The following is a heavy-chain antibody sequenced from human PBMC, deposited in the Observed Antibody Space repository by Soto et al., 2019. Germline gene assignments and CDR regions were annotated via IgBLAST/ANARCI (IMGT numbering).Heavy chain of an antibody. CDR1: GFTFSSYG. Sequence: QVQLVESGGGVVQPGRSLRLSCAASGFTFSSYGMHWVRQAPGKGLEWVAVIWYDGSNKYYADSVKGRFTISRDNSKNTLYLQMNSLRAEDTAVYYCARGQIAVAGNYYYYGMDVWGQGTTVTVSS. D-gene: IGHD6-19*01. CDR3: ARGQIAVAGNYYYYGMDV. CDR2: IWYDGSNK. J-gene: IGHJ6*02. V-gene: IGHV3-33*01.